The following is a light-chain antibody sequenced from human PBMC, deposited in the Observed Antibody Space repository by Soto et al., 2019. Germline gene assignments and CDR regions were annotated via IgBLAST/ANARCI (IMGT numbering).Light chain of an antibody. Sequence: DTVLTQYPGTLSLSPGERATLSCRASQSVSSTYLSWYQQKPGQAPRLLIYSTSSRATGIPDRFSGSGSGTDFTLTISRLEPEDFAAYYCQQYGVSPSLYTFGQGTKLEIK. J-gene: IGKJ2*01. CDR3: QQYGVSPSLYT. CDR1: QSVSSTY. V-gene: IGKV3-20*01. CDR2: STS.